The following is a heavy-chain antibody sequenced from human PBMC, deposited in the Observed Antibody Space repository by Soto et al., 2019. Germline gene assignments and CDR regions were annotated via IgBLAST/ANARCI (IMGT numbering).Heavy chain of an antibody. J-gene: IGHJ4*02. CDR1: GFTFSSHA. CDR2: ISNDGSNK. V-gene: IGHV3-30-3*01. D-gene: IGHD2-21*02. CDR3: AREPKVTVIRIDY. Sequence: QVQLVQSGGGVVQPGTSLILSCVGSGFTFSSHAMHWVRHIPGKGLEWVATISNDGSNKHYPDSVQGRFTVSRDNSGNTLFLQMNSLRGEDTALYYCAREPKVTVIRIDYWGQGCLVTVSS.